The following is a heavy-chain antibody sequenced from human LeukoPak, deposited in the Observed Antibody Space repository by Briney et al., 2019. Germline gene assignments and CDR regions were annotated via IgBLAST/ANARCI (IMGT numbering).Heavy chain of an antibody. CDR2: ISDTGAAT. Sequence: GGSLRLSCAASGFTFSSYAMSWVRQAPGKGLEWVSFISDTGAATYYADSVKGRFTISRDNSKSTVYLQTSSLRVEDTAVYYCAKVWYSTRVFDYWGQGTLVTVSS. J-gene: IGHJ4*02. CDR1: GFTFSSYA. CDR3: AKVWYSTRVFDY. V-gene: IGHV3-23*01. D-gene: IGHD1-26*01.